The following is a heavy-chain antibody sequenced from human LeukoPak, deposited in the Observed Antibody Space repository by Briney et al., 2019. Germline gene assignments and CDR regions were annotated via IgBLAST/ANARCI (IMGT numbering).Heavy chain of an antibody. J-gene: IGHJ4*02. Sequence: ASVKVSCKASGYTFTGYYMHWVRQAPGQGLEWMGWINPNSGGTNYAQKFQGRVNMTRDTSISTAYMELRRLRSDDTAVYYCARDSDGVTAGYWGQGTLVTVSS. CDR2: INPNSGGT. CDR1: GYTFTGYY. V-gene: IGHV1-2*02. CDR3: ARDSDGVTAGY. D-gene: IGHD3-10*01.